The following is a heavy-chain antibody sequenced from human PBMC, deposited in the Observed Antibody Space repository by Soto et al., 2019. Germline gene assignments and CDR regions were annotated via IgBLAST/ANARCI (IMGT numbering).Heavy chain of an antibody. CDR3: ARLVYDPRLNYMYFDF. D-gene: IGHD2-8*01. CDR1: CVSISSGNW. V-gene: IGHV4-4*02. CDR2: IFHDGTA. J-gene: IGHJ4*02. Sequence: SETLSLTCGVSCVSISSGNWWTWVRQTPQRGLEYIGEIFHDGTANYYPSFERRVAISVDTSKNQFSLKLTSVTAADTAIYFCARLVYDPRLNYMYFDFWGQGALVTVSS.